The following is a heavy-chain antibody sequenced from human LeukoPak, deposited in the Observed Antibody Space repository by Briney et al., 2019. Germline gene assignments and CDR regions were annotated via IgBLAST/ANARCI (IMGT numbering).Heavy chain of an antibody. CDR1: GFTFDDYT. CDR3: AKDTAVAAYFDY. Sequence: GGSLRLSCAASGFTFDDYTMHWVRQAPGKGLEWVSLISWDGGSTYYADSVKGRFTISRDNSKNSLYLQMNSLRTEDTALYYCAKDTAVAAYFDYWGQGTLVTVSS. J-gene: IGHJ4*02. CDR2: ISWDGGST. V-gene: IGHV3-43*01. D-gene: IGHD6-19*01.